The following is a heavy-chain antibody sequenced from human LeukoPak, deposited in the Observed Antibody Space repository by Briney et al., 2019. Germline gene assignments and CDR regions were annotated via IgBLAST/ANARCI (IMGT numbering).Heavy chain of an antibody. D-gene: IGHD6-13*01. J-gene: IGHJ4*02. CDR2: INHSGST. V-gene: IGHV4-34*01. CDR3: ASGIAAAR. Sequence: PSETLSLTCAVYGGSFSGYYWSWIRQPPGKGLEWIGEINHSGSTNYNPSLKSRVTISVDTSKNQFSLKLSSVTAADTAVYYCASGIAAARWGQGTLVTVSS. CDR1: GGSFSGYY.